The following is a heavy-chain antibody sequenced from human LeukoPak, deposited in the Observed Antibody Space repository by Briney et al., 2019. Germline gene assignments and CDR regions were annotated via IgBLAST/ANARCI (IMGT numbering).Heavy chain of an antibody. Sequence: PGGSLRLSCAASGXTFRSYAMSWVRQAPGKGLEWVSAISGTGGSTYYADSVKGRFTISRDNSKNTLYLQMNSLRAEDTAIYYCAKGSCSGTSCYSDYWGQGTLVTVSS. CDR2: ISGTGGST. CDR3: AKGSCSGTSCYSDY. CDR1: GXTFRSYA. V-gene: IGHV3-23*01. J-gene: IGHJ4*02. D-gene: IGHD2-2*02.